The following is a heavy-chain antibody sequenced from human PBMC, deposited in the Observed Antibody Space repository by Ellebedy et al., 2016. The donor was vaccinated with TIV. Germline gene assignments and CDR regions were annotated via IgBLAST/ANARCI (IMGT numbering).Heavy chain of an antibody. D-gene: IGHD3-10*01. CDR2: VHYSGST. J-gene: IGHJ4*02. CDR3: ARDATSYYYASGSGLDY. V-gene: IGHV4-61*01. Sequence: SETLSLTCTVSGGSVSRDNYYWTWIRQTPEKGLEWIGYVHYSGSTNYNPSLKSRVTISIDTSKNQFSLRLSSVTAADTAVYYCARDATSYYYASGSGLDYWGQGTLVTVSS. CDR1: GGSVSRDNYY.